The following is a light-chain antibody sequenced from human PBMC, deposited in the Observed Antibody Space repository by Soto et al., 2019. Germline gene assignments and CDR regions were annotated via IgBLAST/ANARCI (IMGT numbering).Light chain of an antibody. CDR2: AAS. Sequence: DIQMTQSPSSLSASVGDRVTITCRASQAISNYLAWYQHKPGKVPKLLIYAASTLQSGVPSRFSGSGSGTDFTLTISSLQPEDFATYYCQQLNSYPRITFGQGTRLEIK. CDR3: QQLNSYPRIT. CDR1: QAISNY. V-gene: IGKV1-27*01. J-gene: IGKJ5*01.